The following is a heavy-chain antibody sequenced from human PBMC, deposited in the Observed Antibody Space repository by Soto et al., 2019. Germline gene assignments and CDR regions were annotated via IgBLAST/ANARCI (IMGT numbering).Heavy chain of an antibody. Sequence: QVQLVESGGGLVKPGGSLRLSCAASGFTFSDYYMSWIRQAPGKGLEWVSYISSSSSYTNYADSVKGRFTISRDNAKNSLYLQMNSLRAEDTAVYYCARDSYCGGDCYRRNWFDPWGQGTLVTASS. CDR2: ISSSSSYT. D-gene: IGHD2-21*02. CDR1: GFTFSDYY. V-gene: IGHV3-11*05. J-gene: IGHJ5*02. CDR3: ARDSYCGGDCYRRNWFDP.